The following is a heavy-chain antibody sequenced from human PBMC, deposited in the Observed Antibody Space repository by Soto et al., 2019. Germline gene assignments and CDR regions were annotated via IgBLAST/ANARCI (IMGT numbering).Heavy chain of an antibody. D-gene: IGHD6-13*01. CDR2: IRSKANSYAT. Sequence: GGSLRLSCAASGFTFSGSAMHWVRQASGKGLEWVGRIRSKANSYATAYAASVKGRFTISRDDSKNTAYLQMNSLKTEDTAVYYCTRAAAAGRENWFDPWGQGTLVTVSS. CDR3: TRAAAAGRENWFDP. J-gene: IGHJ5*02. CDR1: GFTFSGSA. V-gene: IGHV3-73*01.